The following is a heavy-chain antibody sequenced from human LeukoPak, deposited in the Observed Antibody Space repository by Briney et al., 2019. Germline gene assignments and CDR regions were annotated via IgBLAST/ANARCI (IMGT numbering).Heavy chain of an antibody. CDR3: ARLKLLWSNYFDY. CDR2: ISSSSSYI. Sequence: GGSLRLSCEVSGFTFGTYSMNWVRQAPGKGLEWVSSISSSSSYIYYADSVKGRFTISRDNAKNSLYLQMNSLRAEDTAVYYCARLKLLWSNYFDYWGQGTLVTVSS. CDR1: GFTFGTYS. D-gene: IGHD2-2*01. J-gene: IGHJ4*02. V-gene: IGHV3-21*01.